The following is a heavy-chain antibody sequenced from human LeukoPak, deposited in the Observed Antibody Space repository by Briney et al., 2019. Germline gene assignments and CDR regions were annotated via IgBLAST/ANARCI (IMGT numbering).Heavy chain of an antibody. V-gene: IGHV4-59*08. J-gene: IGHJ4*02. D-gene: IGHD4-11*01. CDR2: IYYSGST. Sequence: PSETLSLTCTVSGGSISSYYWSWIRQPPGKGLEWIGYIYYSGSTNYNPSLKSRVTISVDTSKNQFSLKLSSVTAADTAVYYCARRTVSFDYWGQGTLVTVSS. CDR1: GGSISSYY. CDR3: ARRTVSFDY.